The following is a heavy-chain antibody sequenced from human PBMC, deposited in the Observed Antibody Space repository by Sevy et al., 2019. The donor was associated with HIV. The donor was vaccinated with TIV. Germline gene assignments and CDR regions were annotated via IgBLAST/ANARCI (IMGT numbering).Heavy chain of an antibody. CDR1: GYTVTGQY. D-gene: IGHD3-10*01. V-gene: IGHV1-2*02. J-gene: IGHJ4*02. Sequence: ASVKVSCKASGYTVTGQYIHWVRQVPGQGLEWVGWANPRNGGTKTAQSFEGRVTLTRDTSISTANLEMGSLTSDDTAVYFCARARLGPLGSLDSWGQGTLVTVSS. CDR2: ANPRNGGT. CDR3: ARARLGPLGSLDS.